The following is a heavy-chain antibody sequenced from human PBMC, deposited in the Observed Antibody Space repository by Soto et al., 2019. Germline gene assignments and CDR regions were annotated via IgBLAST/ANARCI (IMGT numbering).Heavy chain of an antibody. Sequence: VELVQSGAEVKKPGASVRVSCKASGYTFSSFGLSWVRQAPGQGPEWMGWISPETGKTEYSHKFQGRVTMTTATSTRTLFLDLGSLTSDDTAVYYCTRDLFSISTSTVTTDAFWGQGTLVTVSS. V-gene: IGHV1-18*04. CDR2: ISPETGKT. J-gene: IGHJ4*02. D-gene: IGHD4-17*01. CDR1: GYTFSSFG. CDR3: TRDLFSISTSTVTTDAF.